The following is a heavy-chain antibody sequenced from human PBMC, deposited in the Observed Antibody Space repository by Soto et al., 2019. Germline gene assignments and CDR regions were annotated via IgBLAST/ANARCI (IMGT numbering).Heavy chain of an antibody. CDR1: GFTFTTFA. D-gene: IGHD2-15*01. CDR2: LSGSGGHT. J-gene: IGHJ4*02. V-gene: IGHV3-23*01. Sequence: EVQLLDSGGGLVQPGESLRLSCAASGFTFTTFAMAWVRQAPGKGLEWVSALSGSGGHTYYAVSVKGRFTISRDNSKDTVYLQMDSLRAEDTAVYYCAKGVRYCSGGSCEPYFDYWGQGSLVTVSS. CDR3: AKGVRYCSGGSCEPYFDY.